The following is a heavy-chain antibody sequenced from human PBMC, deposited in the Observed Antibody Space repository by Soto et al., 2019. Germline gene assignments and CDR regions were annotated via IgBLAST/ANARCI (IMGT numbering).Heavy chain of an antibody. V-gene: IGHV4-30-4*01. J-gene: IGHJ4*02. D-gene: IGHD5-12*01. Sequence: PSETLSLTCTVSGGSVSSGDYFWSWIRQPPGKGLEWIGYIYDSGSSYYNPSLKSRVTMSVDTSKNQFSLKLRSVTAADTAMYYCAREKGYISGPKNFDSWGKGTLVTVSS. CDR3: AREKGYISGPKNFDS. CDR1: GGSVSSGDYF. CDR2: IYDSGSS.